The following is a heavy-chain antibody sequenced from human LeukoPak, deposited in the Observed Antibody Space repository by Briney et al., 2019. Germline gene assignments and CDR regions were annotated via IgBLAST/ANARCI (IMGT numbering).Heavy chain of an antibody. CDR1: GGTFSSYA. D-gene: IGHD2-15*01. V-gene: IGHV1-69*05. CDR3: ARGYCSGGSCYSYYFYYYMDV. Sequence: SVKVSCEASGGTFSSYAISWVRQAPGQGLEWMGGIIPIFGTANYAQKFQGRVTITTDESTSTAYMELSSLRSEDTAVYHCARGYCSGGSCYSYYFYYYMDVWGKGTTVTVSS. CDR2: IIPIFGTA. J-gene: IGHJ6*03.